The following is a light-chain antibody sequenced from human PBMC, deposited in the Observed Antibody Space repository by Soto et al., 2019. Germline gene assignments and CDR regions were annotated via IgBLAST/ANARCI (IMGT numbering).Light chain of an antibody. Sequence: DIVMTQSPDSLAVSLGERATINCKSSQSVLYTSNSKNYLAWYQQRPGQPPKLLIYWASTREFGVPDRFSGSGSGTDFTLTISSLQAEDVAVYYCQQYYSNPRTFGQGTKVEIK. J-gene: IGKJ1*01. CDR3: QQYYSNPRT. CDR1: QSVLYTSNSKNY. V-gene: IGKV4-1*01. CDR2: WAS.